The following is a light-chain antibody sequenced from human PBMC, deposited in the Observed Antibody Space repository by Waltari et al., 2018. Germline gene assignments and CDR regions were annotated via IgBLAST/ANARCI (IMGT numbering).Light chain of an antibody. V-gene: IGLV2-11*01. CDR3: CSYAGSYTWV. Sequence: QSALTQPRSVSGSPGQSVTISSTGTSSDVGGYNYVSWYQQYPGTAPKLILFQVSKPPSGVPDRSSGSKAGNTASLTIAALQAEDEADYHCCSYAGSYTWVFGGGTKLTVL. CDR2: QVS. CDR1: SSDVGGYNY. J-gene: IGLJ3*02.